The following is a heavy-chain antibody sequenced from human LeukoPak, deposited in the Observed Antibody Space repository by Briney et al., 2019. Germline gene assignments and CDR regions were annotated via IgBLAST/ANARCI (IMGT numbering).Heavy chain of an antibody. V-gene: IGHV3-21*01. J-gene: IGHJ3*02. Sequence: GGSLRLSCAASGFTFSSYSMNWVRQAPGQGLEWVSSISSSSSYIYYADSVKGRFTISSDNAKNSLYLQMNSLRAEDTVVSSCAGGVGGTCYGSGSYYLDAFDIWGQGTMVTVSS. CDR3: AGGVGGTCYGSGSYYLDAFDI. CDR1: GFTFSSYS. D-gene: IGHD3-10*01. CDR2: ISSSSSYI.